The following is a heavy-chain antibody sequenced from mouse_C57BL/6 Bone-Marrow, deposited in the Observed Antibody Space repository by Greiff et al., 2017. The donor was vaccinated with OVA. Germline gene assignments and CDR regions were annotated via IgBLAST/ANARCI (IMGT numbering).Heavy chain of an antibody. D-gene: IGHD1-1*01. CDR1: GYTFTSYG. V-gene: IGHV1-81*01. CDR3: ARSYYYGSPFAY. CDR2: IYPRSGNT. Sequence: VKLQQSGAELARPGASVKLSCKASGYTFTSYGISWVKQRTGQGLEWIGEIYPRSGNTYYNEKFKGKATLTADKSSSTAYMELRSLTSEDSAVYFCARSYYYGSPFAYWGQGTLVTVSA. J-gene: IGHJ3*01.